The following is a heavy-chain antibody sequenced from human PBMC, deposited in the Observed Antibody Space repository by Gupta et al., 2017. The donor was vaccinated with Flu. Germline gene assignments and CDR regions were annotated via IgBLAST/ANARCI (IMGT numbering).Heavy chain of an antibody. D-gene: IGHD3-10*01. J-gene: IGHJ4*02. V-gene: IGHV1-69*01. Sequence: QVQLVQSGAEVKQPGSSVKASCKASSGTFSSYAISWVGQALGQGLEWMGGIIPIFGTANYAQKCQGRVTITADESTSTAYMEMSSLRSEDTAVYYCARVSPGRDGSLKVYFDYGGQGTLVTVSS. CDR1: SGTFSSYA. CDR2: IIPIFGTA. CDR3: ARVSPGRDGSLKVYFDY.